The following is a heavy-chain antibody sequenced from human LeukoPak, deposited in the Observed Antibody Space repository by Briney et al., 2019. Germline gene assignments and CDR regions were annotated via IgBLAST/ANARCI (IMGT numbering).Heavy chain of an antibody. CDR1: GLTFSGYS. V-gene: IGHV3-69-1*02. CDR2: ISSSSSI. CDR3: ARANPPGISYFEY. Sequence: GGSLRLSCAASGLTFSGYSMNWVRQAPGKGLEWVSSISSSSSIYYADSVKGRFTISRDNAKNSLYLQMNSLRAEDTAVYYCARANPPGISYFEYWGQGTLVTVSS. D-gene: IGHD2-15*01. J-gene: IGHJ4*02.